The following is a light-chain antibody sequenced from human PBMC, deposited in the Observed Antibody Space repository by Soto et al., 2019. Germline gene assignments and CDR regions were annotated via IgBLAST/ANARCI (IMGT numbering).Light chain of an antibody. V-gene: IGKV1-5*03. CDR1: QSISSW. CDR3: QQYNSYLWT. CDR2: KAS. J-gene: IGKJ1*01. Sequence: DIQMTQSPSTLSASVGDRVTITCRASQSISSWLAWYQQKPGKAPNLLIYKASSLATGVPSRFSGRGSGTEFTLTISDLQPYDFATDYGQQYNSYLWTFGQGTKVEIK.